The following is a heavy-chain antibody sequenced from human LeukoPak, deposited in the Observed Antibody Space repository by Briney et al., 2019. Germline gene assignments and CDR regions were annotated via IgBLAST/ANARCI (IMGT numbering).Heavy chain of an antibody. Sequence: PGGSLRLSCAASGFTLSNYWMSWVRQAPGKGLEWVANIKQDGSVKSYVDSVKGRFTISRDNAEKSVYLQMNSLRAEDTAVYYCARGTSSIAARSHAFDIWGQGTMVTVSS. CDR2: IKQDGSVK. D-gene: IGHD6-6*01. J-gene: IGHJ3*02. V-gene: IGHV3-7*01. CDR1: GFTLSNYW. CDR3: ARGTSSIAARSHAFDI.